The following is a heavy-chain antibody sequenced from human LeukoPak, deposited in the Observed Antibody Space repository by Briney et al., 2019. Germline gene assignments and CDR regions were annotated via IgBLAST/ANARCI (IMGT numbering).Heavy chain of an antibody. CDR3: AREGDSSVCYDY. CDR1: RGSFSGYY. CDR2: IHHSGST. D-gene: IGHD3-22*01. J-gene: IGHJ4*02. Sequence: SETLSLTCAVYRGSFSGYYWSWIRQPPGKGLEWIREIHHSGSTNYNPSLKSRVTISVDTSKNQFSLKLSSVTASHTAVYYCAREGDSSVCYDYWGQGTLVTVSS. V-gene: IGHV4-34*01.